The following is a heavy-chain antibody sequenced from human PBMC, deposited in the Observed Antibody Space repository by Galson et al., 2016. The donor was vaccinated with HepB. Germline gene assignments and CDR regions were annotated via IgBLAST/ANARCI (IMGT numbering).Heavy chain of an antibody. J-gene: IGHJ4*02. V-gene: IGHV4-59*01. D-gene: IGHD1-26*01. CDR2: VYYSGIT. CDR3: AKGLGRYRLDY. CDR1: GGSINNFS. Sequence: SETLSLTCTVSGGSINNFSWSWIRQSPGKGLEWMGYVYYSGITNYNPSLKSRVTISVDTSKNQFFLRLTSVTAADTALYYCAKGLGRYRLDYWGQGTLVTVSS.